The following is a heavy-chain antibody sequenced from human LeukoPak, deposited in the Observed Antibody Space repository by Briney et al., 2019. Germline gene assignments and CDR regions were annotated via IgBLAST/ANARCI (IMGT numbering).Heavy chain of an antibody. Sequence: KPSETLSLTCGVSGTSFTSYYWGWIRQTPGKGLEGIGEVNHSGYTNMNPSLKSRVTISVDTSKNQFSLMMTSVTAADTAVYFCARMTTGHDYWGQGTLVTVSS. CDR2: VNHSGYT. J-gene: IGHJ4*02. V-gene: IGHV4-34*01. CDR1: GTSFTSYY. CDR3: ARMTTGHDY. D-gene: IGHD4-17*01.